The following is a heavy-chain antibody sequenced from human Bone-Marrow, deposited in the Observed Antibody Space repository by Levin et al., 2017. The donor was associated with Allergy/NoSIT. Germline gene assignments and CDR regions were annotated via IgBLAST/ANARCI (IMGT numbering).Heavy chain of an antibody. D-gene: IGHD3-22*01. CDR3: ARGGFYFDTHGSLGSLDF. V-gene: IGHV1-46*01. Sequence: GESLKISCKASGYTFTTYYMHWVRQAPGQGLEWVGIINPSDGTTGSGQKFLGRVTITGVTSTNTVYMELRSLKSEDTAVYYCARGGFYFDTHGSLGSLDFWGPGTLVTVSS. J-gene: IGHJ4*02. CDR2: INPSDGTT. CDR1: GYTFTTYY.